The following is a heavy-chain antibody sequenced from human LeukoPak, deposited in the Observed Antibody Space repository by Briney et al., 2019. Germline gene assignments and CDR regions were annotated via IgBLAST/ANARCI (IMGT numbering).Heavy chain of an antibody. CDR3: AKNDFGTSSSQPQ. V-gene: IGHV3-30*18. Sequence: GGSLRLSCEASGFTFSNYGMHWVRQAPGKGLEWVAVISYDGSNKYYADSVKGRFTISRDNSKNTLYLQMNSLRAEDTAVYYCAKNDFGTSSSQPQWGQGTLVTVSS. J-gene: IGHJ4*02. D-gene: IGHD6-13*01. CDR1: GFTFSNYG. CDR2: ISYDGSNK.